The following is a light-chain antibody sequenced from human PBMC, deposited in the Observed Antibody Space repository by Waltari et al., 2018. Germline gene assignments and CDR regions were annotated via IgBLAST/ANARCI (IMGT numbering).Light chain of an antibody. CDR1: QSISSY. V-gene: IGKV1-39*01. Sequence: DIQMTQSPSSLSASVGDRVVITCRASQSISSYLNWYQQETGKAPKLLIYKAAKLQSGVPSRFSGSGSGKDFTLTIISLQPEDFATYYCQQSYSSPYTFGQGTKVEIK. J-gene: IGKJ2*01. CDR2: KAA. CDR3: QQSYSSPYT.